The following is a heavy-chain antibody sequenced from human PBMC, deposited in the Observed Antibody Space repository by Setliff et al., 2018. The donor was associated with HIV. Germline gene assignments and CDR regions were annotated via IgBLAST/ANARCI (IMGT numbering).Heavy chain of an antibody. CDR3: ARNPRLAVAGKDYYYYIDV. V-gene: IGHV1-46*01. D-gene: IGHD6-19*01. CDR1: GYTLTSYY. J-gene: IGHJ6*03. CDR2: INPSGGST. Sequence: GASVKVSCRASGYTLTSYYMHWVRQAPGQGLEWMGIINPSGGSTSYAQKFQGRVTMTRDTSTSTVYIELSSLRSEDTAVYYCARNPRLAVAGKDYYYYIDVWGKGTTVTVSS.